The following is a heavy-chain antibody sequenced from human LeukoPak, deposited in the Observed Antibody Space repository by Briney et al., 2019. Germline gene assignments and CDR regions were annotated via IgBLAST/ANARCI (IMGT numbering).Heavy chain of an antibody. CDR3: ARDRRDSSSWYPSDYYGMDV. D-gene: IGHD6-13*01. CDR1: GGSISSYY. CDR2: IYYSGST. V-gene: IGHV4-59*01. Sequence: SETLSLTCTVSGGSISSYYWSWLRQPPGKGLEWIGYIYYSGSTNYNPSLKSRVTISVDTSKNQFSLKLSSVTAADTAVYYCARDRRDSSSWYPSDYYGMDVWGQGTTVTVSS. J-gene: IGHJ6*02.